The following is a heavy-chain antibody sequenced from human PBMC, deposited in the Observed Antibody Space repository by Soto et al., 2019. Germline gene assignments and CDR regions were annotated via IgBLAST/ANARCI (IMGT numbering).Heavy chain of an antibody. CDR3: AKDASDYYGSGIGFDP. Sequence: GGSLRLSCAASGFTFSSYAMSWVRQAPGKGLEWVSAISGSGGSTYYADSVKGRFTISRDNSKNTLYLQMNSLRAEDTAVYYCAKDASDYYGSGIGFDPWGQGTLVTVSS. J-gene: IGHJ5*02. D-gene: IGHD3-10*01. V-gene: IGHV3-23*01. CDR1: GFTFSSYA. CDR2: ISGSGGST.